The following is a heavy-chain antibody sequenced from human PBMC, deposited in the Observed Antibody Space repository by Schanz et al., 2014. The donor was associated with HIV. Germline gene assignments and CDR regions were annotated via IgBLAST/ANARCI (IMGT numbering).Heavy chain of an antibody. J-gene: IGHJ6*02. CDR2: IDNNGGRT. CDR3: AKDMVPGDITGAYYYYGVDV. V-gene: IGHV3-23*04. CDR1: RFTFNTYA. D-gene: IGHD2-2*01. Sequence: EVQLVQSGGGLVQPGGSLRLSCVASRFTFNTYAMAWVRQAPGKGLECVSSIDNNGGRTYYADSVKGRFTISRDNSKYTLYLQMNSLRVDDTAVYYCAKDMVPGDITGAYYYYGVDVWGQGTTVTVSS.